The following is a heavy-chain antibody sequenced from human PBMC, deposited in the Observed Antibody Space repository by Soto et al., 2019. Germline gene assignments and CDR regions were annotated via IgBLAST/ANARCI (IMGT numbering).Heavy chain of an antibody. J-gene: IGHJ5*02. CDR1: GGSISSHY. CDR2: IHYSGST. CDR3: ARGGLAARKGRWFDL. D-gene: IGHD6-6*01. Sequence: PSETLSLTCTVSGGSISSHYWAWIRQPPGKGLEWIGYIHYSGSTNYNASLKSRVTISVDTSKNQFSLKLRSVTAADTAVYYCARGGLAARKGRWFDLWGQGTLVTVSS. V-gene: IGHV4-59*11.